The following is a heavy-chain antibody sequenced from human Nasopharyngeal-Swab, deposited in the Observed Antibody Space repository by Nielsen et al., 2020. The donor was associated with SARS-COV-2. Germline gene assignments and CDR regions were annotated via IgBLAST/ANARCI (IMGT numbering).Heavy chain of an antibody. V-gene: IGHV4-39*01. CDR2: IYYNGNT. CDR3: VRSSSWYYFDY. D-gene: IGHD6-13*01. CDR1: GDSIAYSTFY. J-gene: IGHJ4*02. Sequence: SETLSLTCTVSGDSIAYSTFYWGWLPQPPGKGLEWIGNIYYNGNTYQNPSLKSRLTISVDKSKNQFSLQLSSVTAADTAVYYCVRSSSWYYFDYWAQGTQVTVSS.